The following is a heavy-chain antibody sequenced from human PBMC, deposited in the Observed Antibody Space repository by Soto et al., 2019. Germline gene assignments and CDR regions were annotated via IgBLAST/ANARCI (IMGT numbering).Heavy chain of an antibody. D-gene: IGHD1-26*01. J-gene: IGHJ4*02. CDR1: GGSISSYY. CDR2: IYYSGST. CDR3: ARGPGGWELRGTGRFDF. V-gene: IGHV4-59*01. Sequence: SETLSLTCTVSGGSISSYYWSWIRQPPGKGLEWIGYIYYSGSTNYNPSLKSRVTISVDTSKNQFSLKLSSVTAADTAVYYCARGPGGWELRGTGRFDFWGQGTMVTVYS.